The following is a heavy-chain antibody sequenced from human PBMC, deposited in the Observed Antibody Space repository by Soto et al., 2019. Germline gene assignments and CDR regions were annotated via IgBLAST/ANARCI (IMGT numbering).Heavy chain of an antibody. Sequence: PGGSLRLSCAASGFTFSSYDMHWVRQATGKGLEWVSAIGTAGDTYYPGSVKGRFTISRENAKNSLYLQMNSLRAGDTAVYYCARVGYYYYGMDVWGQGTTVTVSS. CDR1: GFTFSSYD. V-gene: IGHV3-13*01. J-gene: IGHJ6*02. CDR3: ARVGYYYYGMDV. CDR2: IGTAGDT.